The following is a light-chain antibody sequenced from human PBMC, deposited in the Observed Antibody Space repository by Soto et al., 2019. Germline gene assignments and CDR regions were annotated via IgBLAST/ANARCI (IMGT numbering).Light chain of an antibody. CDR1: QSIDKW. CDR3: QQYKIYPT. V-gene: IGKV1-5*03. J-gene: IGKJ1*01. Sequence: DIQMTQFPSTLSASVGDRVTITCRASQSIDKWLAWYQQKPGRAPNLLIYEASNLVGGVPSRFSGSISGTDFTLTISSLQPDDFATYYCQQYKIYPTFGQGTKVETK. CDR2: EAS.